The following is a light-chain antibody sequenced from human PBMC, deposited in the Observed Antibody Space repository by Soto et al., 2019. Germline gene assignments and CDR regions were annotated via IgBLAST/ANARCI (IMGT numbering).Light chain of an antibody. J-gene: IGLJ1*01. V-gene: IGLV2-14*01. CDR2: DVS. CDR1: SSDVGDYNY. CDR3: SSYTSSSTGV. Sequence: QSALAQPASVSGSPGQSITISCTGTSSDVGDYNYVSWYQQHPGKAPKLMIYDVSYRPSGVSNRFPGSKSGNTASLTISGLQAEDEADYYCSSYTSSSTGVFGTGTKVTVL.